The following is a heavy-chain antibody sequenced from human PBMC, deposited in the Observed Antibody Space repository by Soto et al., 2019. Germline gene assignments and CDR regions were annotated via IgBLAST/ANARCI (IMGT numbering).Heavy chain of an antibody. CDR3: ARSGDKYNRLDY. Sequence: GGSLRLSCEGSGFTFSDYYISWIRQAPGKGLEWISYSSNSGTFSRYADSVKGRFSISRDNTKNLLYLQMNSLRAEDTAVYYCARSGDKYNRLDYWGQGTPVTVSS. CDR2: SSNSGTFS. V-gene: IGHV3-11*06. CDR1: GFTFSDYY. J-gene: IGHJ4*02. D-gene: IGHD2-21*02.